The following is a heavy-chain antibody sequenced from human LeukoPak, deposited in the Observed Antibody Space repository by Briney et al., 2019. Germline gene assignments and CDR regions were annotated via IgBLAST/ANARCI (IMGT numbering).Heavy chain of an antibody. CDR3: ARAIVGASIVPGSFDY. J-gene: IGHJ4*02. CDR2: ISPYNGNR. D-gene: IGHD1-26*01. V-gene: IGHV1-18*01. CDR1: GYTFTKYG. Sequence: ASVKVSCKASGYTFTKYGITWVRQAPGQGLEWMGWISPYNGNRNYAQKLQDRVTMTTDTSTSTAYMELRSLRSDDTAVYYCARAIVGASIVPGSFDYWGQGTLVTVSS.